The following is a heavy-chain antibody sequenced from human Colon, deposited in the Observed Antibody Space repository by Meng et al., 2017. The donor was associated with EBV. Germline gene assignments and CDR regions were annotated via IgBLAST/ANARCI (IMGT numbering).Heavy chain of an antibody. CDR1: GGSISSSNW. J-gene: IGHJ2*01. CDR2: IFHSGLT. V-gene: IGHV4-4*02. CDR3: MRDLLVLEKNEV. D-gene: IGHD1-1*01. Sequence: QVQLQESGPGLVKPSETLSLTCAVSGGSISSSNWWGWVRQSPEKGLEWIGEIFHSGLTNYNPSLQSRVTISVDKSKNQFSLEVTSVTAADTAIYYCMRDLLVLEKNEVWGRGTLGHRLL.